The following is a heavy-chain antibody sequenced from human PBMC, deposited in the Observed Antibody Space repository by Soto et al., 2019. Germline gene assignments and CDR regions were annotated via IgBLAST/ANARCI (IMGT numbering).Heavy chain of an antibody. CDR1: GFTFDDYA. CDR2: ISWNSGSI. D-gene: IGHD6-13*01. Sequence: EVQLVESGGGLVQPGRSLRLSCAASGFTFDDYAMHWVRQAPGKGLEWVSGISWNSGSIGYVDSVKGRFTISRDNAKNSLYLQMNSLRAEDTDLYYCAKGHSSSWYYFDYWGQGTLVTVSS. V-gene: IGHV3-9*01. J-gene: IGHJ4*02. CDR3: AKGHSSSWYYFDY.